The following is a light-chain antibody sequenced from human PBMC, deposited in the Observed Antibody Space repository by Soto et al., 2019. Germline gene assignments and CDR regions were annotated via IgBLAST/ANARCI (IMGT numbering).Light chain of an antibody. CDR1: SSNLGAGYD. Sequence: QAVLTQPPSVSGAPGQRVTISCTGSSSNLGAGYDVHWYQQLPGTAPKHLIYGNTNRPSGVPDRFSGSKSGTSASLAITGLQAEDEADYYCQSYDSSLGANYVFGTGTKVTVL. J-gene: IGLJ1*01. CDR3: QSYDSSLGANYV. V-gene: IGLV1-40*01. CDR2: GNT.